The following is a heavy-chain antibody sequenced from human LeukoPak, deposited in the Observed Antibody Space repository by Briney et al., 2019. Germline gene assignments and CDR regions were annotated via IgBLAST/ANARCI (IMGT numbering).Heavy chain of an antibody. V-gene: IGHV4-39*01. CDR2: IYYSGST. D-gene: IGHD6-19*01. CDR3: ARPQTAGAWFDP. CDR1: GGSISSSSYY. Sequence: SETLSLTCTVSGGSISSSSYYWGWIRQPPGKGLEWIGSIYYSGSTYYNPSLKSRVTISVDTSKNQFSLKLSPVTAADTAVYYCARPQTAGAWFDPWGQGTLVTVSS. J-gene: IGHJ5*02.